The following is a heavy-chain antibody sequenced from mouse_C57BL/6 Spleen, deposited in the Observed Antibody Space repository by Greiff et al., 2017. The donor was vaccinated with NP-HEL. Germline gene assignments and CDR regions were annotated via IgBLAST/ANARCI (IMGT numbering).Heavy chain of an antibody. CDR2: SRNKANDYTT. CDR3: ARGSSYAVFDY. D-gene: IGHD1-1*01. J-gene: IGHJ2*01. Sequence: EVMLVESGGGLVQSGRSLRLSCATSGFTFSDFYMEWVRQAPGKGLEWIAASRNKANDYTTEYSASVKGRFIVSRDTSQSILYLQMNALRAEDTAIYYCARGSSYAVFDYWGQGTTLTVSS. CDR1: GFTFSDFY. V-gene: IGHV7-1*01.